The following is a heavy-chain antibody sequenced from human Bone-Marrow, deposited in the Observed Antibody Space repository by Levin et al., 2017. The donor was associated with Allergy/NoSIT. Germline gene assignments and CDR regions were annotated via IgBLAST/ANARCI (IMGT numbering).Heavy chain of an antibody. V-gene: IGHV3-11*01. Sequence: KAGGSLRLSCAASGFSFTDYDMTWIRQAPGMGLEWISFISSRDSTIHYADSVKGRFTVSRDNAKNSLYLQMNSLRVEDTAMYFCARDMGFGWYFDLWGRGTLVAVSS. CDR3: ARDMGFGWYFDL. D-gene: IGHD3-10*01. CDR1: GFSFTDYD. J-gene: IGHJ2*01. CDR2: ISSRDSTI.